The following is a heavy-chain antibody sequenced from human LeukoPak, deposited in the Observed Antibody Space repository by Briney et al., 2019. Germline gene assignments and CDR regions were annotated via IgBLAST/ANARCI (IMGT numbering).Heavy chain of an antibody. CDR3: ARDPRFDSLNV. CDR1: PLTFRSYS. J-gene: IGHJ6*02. Sequence: GGSLRLSCIGSPLTFRSYSLNWVRQAPGKGLEWISSITTSGRYIYYADSVKGRFTISRDNAKNSLYLQMNSLRAEDTAVYYCARDPRFDSLNVWGQGTTVTVSS. CDR2: ITTSGRYI. V-gene: IGHV3-21*04. D-gene: IGHD3-22*01.